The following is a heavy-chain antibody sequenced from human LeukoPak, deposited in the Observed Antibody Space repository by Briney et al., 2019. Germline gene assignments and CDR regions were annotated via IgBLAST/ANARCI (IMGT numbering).Heavy chain of an antibody. CDR1: GGSFSSYA. Sequence: SVKVSCKASGGSFSSYAISWVRQAPGQGLEGMGGIIPIFGTANYAQKFQGRVTITTDESTSTAYMELSSLRSEDTAVYYCARGIVGATPLDYWRQGTLVTVSS. CDR3: ARGIVGATPLDY. J-gene: IGHJ4*02. CDR2: IIPIFGTA. V-gene: IGHV1-69*05. D-gene: IGHD1-26*01.